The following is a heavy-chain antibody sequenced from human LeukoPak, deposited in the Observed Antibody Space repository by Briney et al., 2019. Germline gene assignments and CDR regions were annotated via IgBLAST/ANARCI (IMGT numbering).Heavy chain of an antibody. CDR1: GGSISSSSYY. J-gene: IGHJ4*02. CDR3: ARERVEYQLLSKREVYHFDY. V-gene: IGHV4-39*07. CDR2: IYYSGST. D-gene: IGHD2-2*01. Sequence: SETLSLTCTVSGGSISSSSYYWGWIRQPPGKGLEWIGSIYYSGSTYYNPSLKSRVTISVDTSKNQFSLKLSSVTAADTAVYYCARERVEYQLLSKREVYHFDYWGQGILVTVSS.